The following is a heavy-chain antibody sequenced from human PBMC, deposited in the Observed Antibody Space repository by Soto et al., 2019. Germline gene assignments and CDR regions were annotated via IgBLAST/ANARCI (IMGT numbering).Heavy chain of an antibody. CDR3: AKGQIVATGRGYYGMDV. D-gene: IGHD5-12*01. V-gene: IGHV3-30*04. J-gene: IGHJ6*02. CDR2: ISYDGSDK. CDR1: GFTFNTYA. Sequence: QVQLVESGGGVVQPGRSLRLSCAASGFTFNTYAMHWVRQAPGKGLEWVAVISYDGSDKYYADSVKGRFTISRDNSKNTLYLQMNSLRVEDTAIYYCAKGQIVATGRGYYGMDVWGQGTTVTVSS.